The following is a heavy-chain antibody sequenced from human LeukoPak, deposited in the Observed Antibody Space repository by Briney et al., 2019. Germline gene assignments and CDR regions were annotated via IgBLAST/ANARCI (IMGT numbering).Heavy chain of an antibody. CDR3: ARDGYSGNDGL. CDR1: GGSISSDF. D-gene: IGHD5-12*01. V-gene: IGHV4-4*07. Sequence: SETLSLTCTVSGGSISSDFWNWIRQPAGKGLEWIGRIYHSGSTKYNPSLKSRVTISVDTSKNQFSLKLSSVTAADTAVYYCARDGYSGNDGLWGQGTLVTVSS. CDR2: IYHSGST. J-gene: IGHJ4*02.